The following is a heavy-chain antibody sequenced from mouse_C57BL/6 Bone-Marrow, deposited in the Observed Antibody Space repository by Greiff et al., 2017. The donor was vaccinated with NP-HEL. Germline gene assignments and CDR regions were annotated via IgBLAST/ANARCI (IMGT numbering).Heavy chain of an antibody. CDR2: ISNLAYSI. V-gene: IGHV5-15*01. CDR1: GFTFSDYG. Sequence: EVKLMESGGGLVQPGGSLKLSCAASGFTFSDYGMAWVRQAPGKGPEWVAFISNLAYSIYYADHVTGRFTITRENAKNTLYLEMSSLRSEATSMYYCARLGLSDSFDYWGQGTTLTVSS. D-gene: IGHD4-1*01. J-gene: IGHJ2*01. CDR3: ARLGLSDSFDY.